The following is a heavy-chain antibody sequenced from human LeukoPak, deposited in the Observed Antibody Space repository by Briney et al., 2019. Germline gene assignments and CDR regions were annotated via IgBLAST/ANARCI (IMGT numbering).Heavy chain of an antibody. CDR1: GFTFSSYT. V-gene: IGHV3-21*01. CDR3: ARGSGYSGDAE. J-gene: IGHJ4*02. CDR2: ISSSSSYI. Sequence: GGSLRLSCAASGFTFSSYTMTWVRQAPGKGLEWVSSISSSSSYIYYADSLKGRFTISRDNAKNSLYLRMNSLRAEDAAVYYCARGSGYSGDAEWGQGTLVTVSS. D-gene: IGHD5-12*01.